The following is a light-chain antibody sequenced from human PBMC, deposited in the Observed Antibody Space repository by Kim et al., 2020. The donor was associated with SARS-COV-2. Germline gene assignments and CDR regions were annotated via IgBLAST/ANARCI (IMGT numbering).Light chain of an antibody. V-gene: IGKV3-15*01. CDR3: QQYDNWPQT. J-gene: IGKJ1*01. Sequence: VSPGEGATLSCRASQTISSNLAWYQQKPGQAPRLLIYSASTRATGIPARFSGSGSGTEFTLTISSLQSEDFAVYYCQQYDNWPQTFGQGTKVDIK. CDR1: QTISSN. CDR2: SAS.